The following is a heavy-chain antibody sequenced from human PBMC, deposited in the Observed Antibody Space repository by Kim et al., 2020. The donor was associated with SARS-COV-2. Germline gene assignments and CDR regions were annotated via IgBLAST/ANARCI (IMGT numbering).Heavy chain of an antibody. CDR1: GFTFSSYS. V-gene: IGHV3-21*01. CDR2: ISSSSSYI. Sequence: GGSLRLSCAASGFTFSSYSMNWVRQAPGKGLEWVSSISSSSSYIYYADSVKGRFTISRDNAKNSLYLQMNSLRAEDTAVYYCARWGDYDILTGYSDVWGQGTTVTVSS. CDR3: ARWGDYDILTGYSDV. D-gene: IGHD3-9*01. J-gene: IGHJ6*02.